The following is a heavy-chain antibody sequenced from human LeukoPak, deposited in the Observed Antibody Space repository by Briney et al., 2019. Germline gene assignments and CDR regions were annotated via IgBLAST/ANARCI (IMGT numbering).Heavy chain of an antibody. D-gene: IGHD4-11*01. CDR3: ARGVSNFDAFDI. CDR1: GYTFTSYG. V-gene: IGHV1-8*03. J-gene: IGHJ3*02. Sequence: PGASVKVSCKAFGYTFTSYGINWVRQATGQGLEWMGWMNPNSGNTGYAQKFQGRVTITRNTSISTAYMELSSLRSEDTAVYYCARGVSNFDAFDIWGQGTMVTVSS. CDR2: MNPNSGNT.